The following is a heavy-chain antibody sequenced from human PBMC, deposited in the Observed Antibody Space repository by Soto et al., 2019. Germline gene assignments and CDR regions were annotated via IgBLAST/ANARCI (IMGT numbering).Heavy chain of an antibody. J-gene: IGHJ3*02. CDR2: IYYSGST. Sequence: PSETLSLTCTVSGGSISSGGYYWTWIRQHPGKGLEGIGYIYYSGSTYYNPSLKSRVTISVDTSKNQFSLKLSSATAADTAVYYCAGPSGRAMLLSFVIWGQGTMDTVS. CDR3: AGPSGRAMLLSFVI. CDR1: GGSISSGGYY. V-gene: IGHV4-31*03. D-gene: IGHD1-26*01.